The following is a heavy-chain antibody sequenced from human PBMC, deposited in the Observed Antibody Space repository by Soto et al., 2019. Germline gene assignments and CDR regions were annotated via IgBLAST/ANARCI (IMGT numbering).Heavy chain of an antibody. V-gene: IGHV4-30-4*01. CDR1: GGSISSGDYY. CDR3: ARSYSSSWNLH. D-gene: IGHD6-13*01. J-gene: IGHJ4*02. Sequence: SETQSLTCTVSGGSISSGDYYWSWIRQPPGKGLEWIGYIYYSGSTYYNPSLKSRVTISVDTSKNQFSLKLSSVTAADTAVYYCARSYSSSWNLHWGQGTPVTVSS. CDR2: IYYSGST.